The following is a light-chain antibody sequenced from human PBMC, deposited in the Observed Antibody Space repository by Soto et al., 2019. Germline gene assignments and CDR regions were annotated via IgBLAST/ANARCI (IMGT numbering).Light chain of an antibody. CDR1: SNDVGGFNL. J-gene: IGLJ2*01. CDR2: DVS. V-gene: IGLV2-14*02. Sequence: QSALTQPASVSGSPGQSITISCAGTSNDVGGFNLVSWYQQHPGKAPKLMIYDVSNRPSGVSNRFSGSKSGNTASLTISGLQAEDGANYYGTPPTGSTALEGLVFGEGPKLTV. CDR3: TPPTGSTALEGLV.